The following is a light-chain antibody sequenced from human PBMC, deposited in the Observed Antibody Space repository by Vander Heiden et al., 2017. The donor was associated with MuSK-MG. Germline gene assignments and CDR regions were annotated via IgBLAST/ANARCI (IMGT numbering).Light chain of an antibody. CDR1: QSISSN. CDR2: GAA. J-gene: IGKJ5*01. CDR3: QQYDKWPIT. V-gene: IGKV3-15*01. Sequence: EIVMTQSQATLSVSPGERATLSCRASQSISSNLAWFQQKPGQAPRLLIHGAATRATAIPARFRGSGSGTEFTLTISSLQSEDFPVDYCQQYDKWPITFGQGTRLEIK.